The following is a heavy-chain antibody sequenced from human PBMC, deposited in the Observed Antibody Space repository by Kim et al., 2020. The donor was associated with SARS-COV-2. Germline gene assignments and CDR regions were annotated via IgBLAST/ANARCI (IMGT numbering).Heavy chain of an antibody. CDR2: IYYSGST. Sequence: SETLSLTCTVSGGSISSYYWSWIRQPPGKGLEWIGYIYYSGSTNYNPSLKSRVTISVDTSKNQFSLKLSSVTAADTAVYYCARGVGYYDILTGYRAPNYYYYGMDVWGQGTTVTVSS. J-gene: IGHJ6*02. CDR1: GGSISSYY. CDR3: ARGVGYYDILTGYRAPNYYYYGMDV. V-gene: IGHV4-59*01. D-gene: IGHD3-9*01.